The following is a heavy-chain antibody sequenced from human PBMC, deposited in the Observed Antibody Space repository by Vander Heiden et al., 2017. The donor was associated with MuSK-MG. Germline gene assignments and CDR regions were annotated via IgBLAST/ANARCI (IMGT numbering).Heavy chain of an antibody. Sequence: EVQLLESGGGLVQPGGSLRLPCAATGFTFTSYPMRWVCQAPGKWLEWAAAISGSGGSPYYADAGKGRFTISRDNSKNTLYLQMNSLRAEDTAVYYCAKVTYYYDSSGYYPFDYWGQGTLVTVSS. CDR3: AKVTYYYDSSGYYPFDY. J-gene: IGHJ4*02. V-gene: IGHV3-23*01. CDR2: ISGSGGSP. D-gene: IGHD3-22*01. CDR1: GFTFTSYP.